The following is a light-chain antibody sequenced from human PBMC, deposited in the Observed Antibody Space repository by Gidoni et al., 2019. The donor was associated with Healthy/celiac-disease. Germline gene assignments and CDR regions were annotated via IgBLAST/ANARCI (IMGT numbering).Light chain of an antibody. J-gene: IGLJ2*01. V-gene: IGLV3-1*01. CDR3: QAWGSSTVV. CDR2: QDS. CDR1: KLGDKY. Sequence: SYELTPPPSVSVSPGQTASITCSGEKLGDKYACWYQQKPGQSPVVVIYQDSKRPSGIPERFSGSNNGSTATLTIRGTQAMDEADYYCQAWGSSTVVFGGGTKLTVL.